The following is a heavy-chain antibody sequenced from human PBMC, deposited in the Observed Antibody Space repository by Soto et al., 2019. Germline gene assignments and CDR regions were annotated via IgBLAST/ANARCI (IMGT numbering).Heavy chain of an antibody. J-gene: IGHJ4*02. D-gene: IGHD3-16*01. CDR3: ARDNLAFQGAFDL. V-gene: IGHV3-23*01. Sequence: LRLSCAASGFTFGSYAMSWVRLAPGKGLEWVSVAGPSGSSTFYADSVRGRFTISRDNVENTLYLQMDNLRPEDTAVYYCARDNLAFQGAFDLWGQGTLVTVSS. CDR1: GFTFGSYA. CDR2: AGPSGSST.